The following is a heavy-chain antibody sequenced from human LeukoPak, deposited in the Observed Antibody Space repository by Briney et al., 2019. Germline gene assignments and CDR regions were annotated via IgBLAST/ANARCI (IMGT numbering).Heavy chain of an antibody. CDR2: IYSSASA. CDR3: ARVLFTEEDAFDI. V-gene: IGHV4-61*02. Sequence: SETLSLTCTVSGGSISSSSYYWSWIRQPAGKGLEWIGRIYSSASANYNPSLKSRVTMSLDTSKNQFSLNLTSVTAADTAVYYCARVLFTEEDAFDIWGQGTMVTVSS. CDR1: GGSISSSSYY. J-gene: IGHJ3*02.